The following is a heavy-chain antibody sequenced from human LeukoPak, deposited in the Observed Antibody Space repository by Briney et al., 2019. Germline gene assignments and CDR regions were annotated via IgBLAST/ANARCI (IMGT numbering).Heavy chain of an antibody. J-gene: IGHJ4*02. D-gene: IGHD2-21*02. Sequence: PGGSLRPSCAASGFTFSSYWMHWVRQTPGKGLVWVSRINSDGSSTSYADSVKGRFTISRDNAKNTLYLQMNSLRAEDTAVYYCAKDRRIVVVTAMDYWGQGTLVTVSS. V-gene: IGHV3-74*01. CDR1: GFTFSSYW. CDR2: INSDGSST. CDR3: AKDRRIVVVTAMDY.